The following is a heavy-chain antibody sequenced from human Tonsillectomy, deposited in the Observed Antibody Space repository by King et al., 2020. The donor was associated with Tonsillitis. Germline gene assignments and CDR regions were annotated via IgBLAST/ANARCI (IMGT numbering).Heavy chain of an antibody. V-gene: IGHV3-30-3*01. CDR3: ARRDGALDYYYYGLDV. J-gene: IGHJ6*02. CDR2: ISYDGSNK. D-gene: IGHD4-17*01. Sequence: QLVQSGGGVVQPGRSLRLSCAASGFTFSSYAMHWVRQAPGKGLEWVADISYDGSNKYYADSVRGRFTMSRDNSKKTLYLQMNSLRADDTAVYYCARRDGALDYYYYGLDVWDQGTTVTVSS. CDR1: GFTFSSYA.